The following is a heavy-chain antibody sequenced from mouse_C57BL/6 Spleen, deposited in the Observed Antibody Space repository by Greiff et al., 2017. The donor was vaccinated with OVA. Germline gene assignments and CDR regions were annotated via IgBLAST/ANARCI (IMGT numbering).Heavy chain of an antibody. CDR1: GFSLTSYG. CDR2: IWSGGST. J-gene: IGHJ3*01. Sequence: QVQLQQPGPGLVQPSQSLSITCTVSGFSLTSYGVHWVRQSPGKGLEWLGVIWSGGSTDYNAAFISRLSISKDNSKSQVFFKMNSLQADDTAIYYCASGSSGFAYWGQGTLVTVSA. CDR3: ASGSSGFAY. D-gene: IGHD1-1*01. V-gene: IGHV2-2*01.